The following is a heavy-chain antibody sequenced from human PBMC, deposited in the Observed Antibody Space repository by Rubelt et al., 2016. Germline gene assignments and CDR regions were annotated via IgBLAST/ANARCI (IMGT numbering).Heavy chain of an antibody. CDR2: NNPGSDNI. J-gene: IGHJ4*02. CDR3: ARDYCSGGSCYSVFDY. D-gene: IGHD2-15*01. Sequence: QVQLVQSGAEVKKSGASVKVSCKASGYTLTRYSIHWVRQTTGQGLEWMAMNNPGSDNIVYAGEFRGRVTLTGDPSTRAVYMELSSLRSDDTAGYYCARDYCSGGSCYSVFDYWGQGTLVTVSS. V-gene: IGHV1-46*01. CDR1: GYTLTRYS.